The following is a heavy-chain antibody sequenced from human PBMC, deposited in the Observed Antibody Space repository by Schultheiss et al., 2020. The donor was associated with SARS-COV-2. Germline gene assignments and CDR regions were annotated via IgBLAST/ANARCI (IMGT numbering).Heavy chain of an antibody. CDR1: GFTFSSYA. J-gene: IGHJ4*02. CDR3: AKESSGDYDFWSGYYTDC. V-gene: IGHV3-23*01. CDR2: IGTAGDT. D-gene: IGHD3-3*01. Sequence: GGSLRLSCAASGFTFSSYAMSWVRQATGKGLEWVSAIGTAGDTYYQGSVKGRFTISRDNSKNTLYLQMNSLRAEDTAVYYCAKESSGDYDFWSGYYTDCWGQGTLVTVSS.